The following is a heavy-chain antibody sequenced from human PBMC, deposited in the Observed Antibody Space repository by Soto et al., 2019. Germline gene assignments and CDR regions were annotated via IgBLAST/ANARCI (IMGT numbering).Heavy chain of an antibody. CDR2: IYHSGST. D-gene: IGHD2-15*01. Sequence: QVQLQESGPGLVKPSGTLSLTCAVSGGSISSSNWWSWVRQPPGKGLEWIGEIYHSGSTNYNPSLTSRVTISVDKSKNQFSLKLSSVTAAETAVYYCARGQDIVVVVAAECGCYYYGMDVWGQGTMVTVSS. CDR1: GGSISSSNW. V-gene: IGHV4-4*02. CDR3: ARGQDIVVVVAAECGCYYYGMDV. J-gene: IGHJ6*02.